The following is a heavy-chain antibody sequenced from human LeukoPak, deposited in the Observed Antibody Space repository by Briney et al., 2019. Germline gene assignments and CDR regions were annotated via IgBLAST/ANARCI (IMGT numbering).Heavy chain of an antibody. V-gene: IGHV3-74*01. CDR2: INTDGSST. J-gene: IGHJ4*02. Sequence: GGSLRLSCAASGFTFSRYWMHWVRQAPGKGLVWDSRINTDGSSTSYADSVKGRFTISRDNAKNTLYLQMNSLRVEDTAVYYCTRGYPIFDYWGQGTLVTVSS. D-gene: IGHD3-16*02. CDR1: GFTFSRYW. CDR3: TRGYPIFDY.